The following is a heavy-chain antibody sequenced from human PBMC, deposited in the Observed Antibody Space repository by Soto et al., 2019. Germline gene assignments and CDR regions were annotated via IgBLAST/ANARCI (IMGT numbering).Heavy chain of an antibody. Sequence: GSGPTLVNPTQTLTLTCTFSGFSLSTSGMCVSWIRQPPGKALEWLARIDWDDDKYYSTSLKTRLTISKDTSKNQVVLTMTNMDPVDTATYYCARTRNPYDFWSGYYDHYYYYMDVWGKGTTVTVSS. J-gene: IGHJ6*03. CDR3: ARTRNPYDFWSGYYDHYYYYMDV. D-gene: IGHD3-3*01. CDR2: IDWDDDK. V-gene: IGHV2-70*11. CDR1: GFSLSTSGMC.